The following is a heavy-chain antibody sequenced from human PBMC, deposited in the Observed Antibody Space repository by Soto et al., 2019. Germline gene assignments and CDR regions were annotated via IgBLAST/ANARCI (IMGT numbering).Heavy chain of an antibody. J-gene: IGHJ3*01. V-gene: IGHV4-34*01. CDR2: INHSGST. D-gene: IGHD4-17*01. Sequence: QVQLQQWGAGLLKPSETLSLTCAVYGGSFSAYSWSWIRQPPGKGLEWIGEINHSGSTNYNPSLKSVFTKPVNPPNKTFPLKLTPGTPADTAVFYWGGGPPRGTVPTLQPGAFDVWGQGTMVPFSS. CDR3: GGGPPRGTVPTLQPGAFDV. CDR1: GGSFSAYS.